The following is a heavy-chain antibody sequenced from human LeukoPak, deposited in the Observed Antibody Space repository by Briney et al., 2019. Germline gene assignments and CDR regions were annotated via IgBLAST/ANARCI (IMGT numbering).Heavy chain of an antibody. CDR2: ISSSSTYI. J-gene: IGHJ4*02. Sequence: GGSLRLSCAASGLTFSSYNMYWVRQAPGKGLEWVSSISSSSTYIYYGDSMKGRFTISRDNAKNSLYLQMNSLRVEDTAVYFCARDYIGGWNDHWGQGTLVTVSS. V-gene: IGHV3-21*01. CDR3: ARDYIGGWNDH. CDR1: GLTFSSYN. D-gene: IGHD3-16*01.